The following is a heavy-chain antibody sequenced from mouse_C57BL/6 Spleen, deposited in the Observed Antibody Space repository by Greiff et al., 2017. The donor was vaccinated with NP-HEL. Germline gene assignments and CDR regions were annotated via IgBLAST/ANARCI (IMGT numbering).Heavy chain of an antibody. D-gene: IGHD2-4*01. CDR1: GYAFTNYL. V-gene: IGHV1-54*01. J-gene: IGHJ3*01. CDR3: AREEGYDYDGAWFAY. CDR2: INPGSGGT. Sequence: QVQLQQSGAELVRPGTSVKVSCKASGYAFTNYLIEWVKQRPGQGLEWIGVINPGSGGTNYNEKFKGKATLTADKSSSTAYMQLSSLTSEDSAVYFCAREEGYDYDGAWFAYWGQGTLVTVSA.